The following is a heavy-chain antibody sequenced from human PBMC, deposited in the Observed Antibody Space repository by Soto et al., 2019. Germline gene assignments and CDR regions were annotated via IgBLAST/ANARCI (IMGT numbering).Heavy chain of an antibody. CDR2: ISYDGSNK. CDR1: GFTFSSYG. V-gene: IGHV3-30*18. CDR3: AKDHYTVTGNDWYFDL. Sequence: QVQLVESGGGVVQPGRSLRLSCAASGFTFSSYGMHWVRQAPGKGLEWVAVISYDGSNKYYADSVKGRFTISRDNSKNTRYLQMNSLRAEDTAVYYCAKDHYTVTGNDWYFDLWGRGTLVTVSS. J-gene: IGHJ2*01. D-gene: IGHD4-17*01.